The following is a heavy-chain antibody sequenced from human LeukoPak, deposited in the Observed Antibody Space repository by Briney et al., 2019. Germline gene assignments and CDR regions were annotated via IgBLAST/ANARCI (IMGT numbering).Heavy chain of an antibody. CDR2: ISGSGGST. V-gene: IGHV3-66*01. CDR3: ARSSMDTAMVGWFDP. D-gene: IGHD5-18*01. CDR1: GFTVSRKY. Sequence: GGSLRLSCAASGFTVSRKYMSWVRQAPGKGLEWVSAISGSGGSTYYADSVKGRFTISRDNSKNTLYLQMNSLRAEDTAVYYCARSSMDTAMVGWFDPWGQGTLVTVSS. J-gene: IGHJ5*02.